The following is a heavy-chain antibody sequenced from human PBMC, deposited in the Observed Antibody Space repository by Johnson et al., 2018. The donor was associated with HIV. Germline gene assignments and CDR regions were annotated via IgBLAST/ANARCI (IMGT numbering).Heavy chain of an antibody. CDR1: GFTFSSYA. J-gene: IGHJ3*02. Sequence: QVQLVESGGGLVKPGGSLRLSCAASGFTFSSYAMHWVRQAPGKGLEWVAVISYHGSNTYYADSMRGRFTISRDNSKNTMYLQMNSLRFEDTAVYYCARPSSIASLYDEFDIWGQGTMVTVSS. D-gene: IGHD6-6*01. CDR3: ARPSSIASLYDEFDI. CDR2: ISYHGSNT. V-gene: IGHV3-30*04.